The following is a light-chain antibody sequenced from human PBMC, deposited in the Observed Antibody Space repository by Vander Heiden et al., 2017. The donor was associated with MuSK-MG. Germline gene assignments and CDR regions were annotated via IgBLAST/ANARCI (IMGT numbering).Light chain of an antibody. CDR1: SSDVGSYNL. Sequence: QSALTPPASVSGSPGQSLTLPCTGTSSDVGSYNLVSWNQQHPGKAPKLMIYEVSKWPSGVSNRFSGSKSGNTASLTISGLRAEDEADYYCCSYVAGSNVIFGGGTKLTVL. CDR3: CSYVAGSNVI. CDR2: EVS. V-gene: IGLV2-23*02. J-gene: IGLJ2*01.